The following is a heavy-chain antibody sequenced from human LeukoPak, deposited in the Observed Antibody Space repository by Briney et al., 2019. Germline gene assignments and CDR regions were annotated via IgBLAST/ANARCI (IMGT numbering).Heavy chain of an antibody. D-gene: IGHD5-18*01. J-gene: IGHJ4*02. CDR3: ASAIQLWSYIDY. V-gene: IGHV3-74*01. CDR2: TNSDGSST. CDR1: GFTFSDYW. Sequence: GGSLRLSCAASGFTFSDYWMHWVRQAPGKGLVCVSRTNSDGSSTSYADSVKGRFTISRDNAKNTLYLQMNSLRAEDTAVYYCASAIQLWSYIDYWGQGTLVTVSS.